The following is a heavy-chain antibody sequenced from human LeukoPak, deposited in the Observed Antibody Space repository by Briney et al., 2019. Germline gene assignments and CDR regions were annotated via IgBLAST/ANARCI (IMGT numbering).Heavy chain of an antibody. V-gene: IGHV3-23*01. CDR2: ISGSGGST. J-gene: IGHJ6*02. CDR3: AKHIFGVVAKAVAYYYYGMDV. D-gene: IGHD3-3*01. Sequence: GGSLRLSCAASGFTFSSYSMNWVRQAPGKGLEWVSAISGSGGSTYYADSVKGRFTISRDNSKNTLYLQMNSLRAEDTAVYYCAKHIFGVVAKAVAYYYYGMDVWGQGTTVTVSS. CDR1: GFTFSSYS.